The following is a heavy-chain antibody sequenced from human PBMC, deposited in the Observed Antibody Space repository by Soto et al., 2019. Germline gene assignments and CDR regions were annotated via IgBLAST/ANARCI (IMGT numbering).Heavy chain of an antibody. D-gene: IGHD1-1*01. CDR3: SRGIDAYKGGRT. V-gene: IGHV4-34*02. Sequence: QVQLQQWGAGLLKPSETLSLTCAVYDESLSGYYYTWTRQPPGKGLEWIGEIHPSGSTHYNPSLKTRVTLSHDTSKKQLSLNLISVTAADTAVYYCSRGIDAYKGGRTWGQGTLVTVSS. CDR2: IHPSGST. J-gene: IGHJ5*02. CDR1: DESLSGYY.